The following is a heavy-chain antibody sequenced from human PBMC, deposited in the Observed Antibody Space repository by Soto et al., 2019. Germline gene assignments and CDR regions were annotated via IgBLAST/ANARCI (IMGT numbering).Heavy chain of an antibody. J-gene: IGHJ4*02. Sequence: QVQLVESGGAVVQPERALRLSCAASGFTFRRYGMHWVRQAPGKGLEWVAVISFDGSSHRYADSVKGRFTISRDDSKRMLHVQLNSLRAEDTAVYYWAKGSDSSGLSYFAYWGQGTPVTVSS. CDR1: GFTFRRYG. CDR2: ISFDGSSH. V-gene: IGHV3-30*18. D-gene: IGHD3-22*01. CDR3: AKGSDSSGLSYFAY.